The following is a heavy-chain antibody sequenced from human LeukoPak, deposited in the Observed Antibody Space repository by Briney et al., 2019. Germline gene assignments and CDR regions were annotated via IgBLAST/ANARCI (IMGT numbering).Heavy chain of an antibody. V-gene: IGHV4-31*03. CDR2: IYYSGST. Sequence: SQTLSLTCTVSGGSISSGGYYWSWIRQHPGKDLEWIGYIYYSGSTYYNPSLKSRVTISVDTSKNQFSLKLSSVTAADTAVYYCAREYSSGESDYWGQGTLVTVSS. D-gene: IGHD6-19*01. J-gene: IGHJ4*02. CDR1: GGSISSGGYY. CDR3: AREYSSGESDY.